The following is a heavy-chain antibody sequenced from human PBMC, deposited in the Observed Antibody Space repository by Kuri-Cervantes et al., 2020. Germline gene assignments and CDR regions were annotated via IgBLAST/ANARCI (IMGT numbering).Heavy chain of an antibody. Sequence: GGSLRLSCAASGFTFDTYGMNWVRQAPGKGLEWVSYISQSSSTIYYPDSVRGRFTISRDNAKNSLFLQMNSLRAEDSAVYYCARDGGCSSANCFRNLGFDPWGQGTLVTVSS. CDR3: ARDGGCSSANCFRNLGFDP. J-gene: IGHJ5*02. V-gene: IGHV3-48*04. D-gene: IGHD2-2*01. CDR1: GFTFDTYG. CDR2: ISQSSSTI.